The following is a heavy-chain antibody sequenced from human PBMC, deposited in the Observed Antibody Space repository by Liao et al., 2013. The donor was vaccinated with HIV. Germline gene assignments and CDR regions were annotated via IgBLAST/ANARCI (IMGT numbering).Heavy chain of an antibody. CDR1: GASISSGSYY. Sequence: QVQLQESGPGLVRPSQTLSLTCIVSGASISSGSYYWSWIRQPAGKGLECIGRISTSGTPNYNPSLKPRVTISIDTSKNQFSLKLSSVTAADTAVYYCARGTSIAARPNNYYYYMDVWGERDHGHRLL. CDR2: ISTSGTP. V-gene: IGHV4-61*02. D-gene: IGHD6-6*01. J-gene: IGHJ6*03. CDR3: ARGTSIAARPNNYYYYMDV.